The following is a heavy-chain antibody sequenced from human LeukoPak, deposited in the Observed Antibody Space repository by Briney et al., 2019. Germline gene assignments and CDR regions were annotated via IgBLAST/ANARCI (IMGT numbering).Heavy chain of an antibody. J-gene: IGHJ3*02. V-gene: IGHV4-30-2*01. CDR3: ARGGSSSWYAPVGAFDI. CDR1: GGSISSGGYY. CDR2: IYHSGST. D-gene: IGHD6-13*01. Sequence: SETLSLTCTVSGGSISSGGYYWSWIRQPPGKGLEWIGYIYHSGSTYYNPSLKSRVTISVDRSKNQFSLKLSSVTAADTAVYYCARGGSSSWYAPVGAFDIWGQGTMVTVSS.